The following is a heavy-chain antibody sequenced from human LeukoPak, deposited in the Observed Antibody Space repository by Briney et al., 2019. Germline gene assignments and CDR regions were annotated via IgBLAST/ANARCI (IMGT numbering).Heavy chain of an antibody. CDR1: GFTVNDKY. D-gene: IGHD4-17*01. V-gene: IGHV3-53*01. CDR3: ARAYDDGSSDY. J-gene: IGHJ4*02. Sequence: GGSLRLSCAASGFTVNDKYMSWVRQAPGKGLEWVSILHSDGTTYYADSVKGRFTISRDNSKNTLYLQMNSLRAEDTAVYYCARAYDDGSSDYWGQGTLVTVSS. CDR2: LHSDGTT.